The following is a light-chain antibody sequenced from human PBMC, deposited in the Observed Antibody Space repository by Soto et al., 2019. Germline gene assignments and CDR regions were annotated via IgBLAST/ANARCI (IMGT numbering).Light chain of an antibody. V-gene: IGLV2-11*01. CDR2: DVS. CDR3: CSYAGSYTNYV. Sequence: VLTQPRSVSGSPGQSVTISCTGTSSDVGGYNYVSWYQQHPGKAPKLMIYDVSKRPSGVPDRFSGSKSGNTASLTISGLQAEDEADYYCCSYAGSYTNYVFGTGTKVTVL. CDR1: SSDVGGYNY. J-gene: IGLJ1*01.